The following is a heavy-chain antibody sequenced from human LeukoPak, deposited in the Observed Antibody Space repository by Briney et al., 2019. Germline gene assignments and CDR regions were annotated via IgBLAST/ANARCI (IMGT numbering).Heavy chain of an antibody. V-gene: IGHV3-7*01. D-gene: IGHD2-15*01. CDR2: INEDGSEK. J-gene: IGHJ4*02. CDR3: ARAGDGTAARDY. CDR1: RFTFSTYW. Sequence: GGSLRLSCAASRFTFSTYWISWVRQAPGKGLEWVANINEDGSEKYYVDSVKGRFTISRDNAKNLLYLQMKSLRAEDTAVYYCARAGDGTAARDYWGQGTLVTVSS.